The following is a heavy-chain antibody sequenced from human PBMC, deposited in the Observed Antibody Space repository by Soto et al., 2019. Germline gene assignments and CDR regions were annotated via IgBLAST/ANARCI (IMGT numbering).Heavy chain of an antibody. D-gene: IGHD3-10*01. CDR1: GVTFGSYA. V-gene: IGHV3-23*01. CDR2: ISGRGGST. CDR3: VFHYEGSGNYYGSYGMAV. Sequence: GGSLRLSCAASGVTFGSYARSWVRQAPGKGLEWGSAISGRGGSTCYADSVKGRFSISRDNYKNTLNLQMNSLRAEDTAVYYCVFHYEGSGNYYGSYGMAVWGQGTKVTVSS. J-gene: IGHJ6*02.